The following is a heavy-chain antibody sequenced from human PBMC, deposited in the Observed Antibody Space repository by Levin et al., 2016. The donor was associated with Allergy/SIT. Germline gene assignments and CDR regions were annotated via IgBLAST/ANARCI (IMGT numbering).Heavy chain of an antibody. Sequence: VRQMPGKGLEWMGIIYPGDSDTRYSPSFQGQVTISADKSISTAYLQWSSLKASDTAMYYCASLGPTMRKARQASNAFDIWGQGTMVTVSS. V-gene: IGHV5-51*01. D-gene: IGHD3-10*01. J-gene: IGHJ3*02. CDR3: ASLGPTMRKARQASNAFDI. CDR2: IYPGDSDT.